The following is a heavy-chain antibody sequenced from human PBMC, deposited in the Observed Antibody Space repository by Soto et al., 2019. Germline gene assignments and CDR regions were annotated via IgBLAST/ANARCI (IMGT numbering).Heavy chain of an antibody. J-gene: IGHJ5*02. CDR3: AKGGLSSWYGWFDP. Sequence: SLRLSCAASGFTFSSYGMHWVRQAPGKGLEWVAVISYDGSNKYYADSVKGRFTISRDNSKNTLYLQMNSLRAEDTAVYYCAKGGLSSWYGWFDPWGQGTLVTVSS. CDR1: GFTFSSYG. CDR2: ISYDGSNK. V-gene: IGHV3-30*18. D-gene: IGHD6-13*01.